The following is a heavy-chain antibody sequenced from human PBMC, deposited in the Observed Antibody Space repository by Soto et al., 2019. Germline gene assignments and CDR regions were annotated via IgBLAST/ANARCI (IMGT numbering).Heavy chain of an antibody. D-gene: IGHD3-10*01. CDR3: AKDSYGSGSYYTDYSHYMDV. Sequence: GGSLRLSCEASGSTCSSYAMSWVRQAPGKGLEWVSVIRGSGSSTYYADSVKGRFTISRDNSKNTLYLQMNSLRAADTAVYYCAKDSYGSGSYYTDYSHYMDVWGKGATVTVSS. CDR2: IRGSGSST. CDR1: GSTCSSYA. J-gene: IGHJ6*03. V-gene: IGHV3-23*01.